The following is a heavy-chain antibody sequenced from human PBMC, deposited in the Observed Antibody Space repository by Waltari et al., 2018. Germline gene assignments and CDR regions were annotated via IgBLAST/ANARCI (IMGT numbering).Heavy chain of an antibody. CDR3: ARGRSAMVRGDYYYYGMDV. CDR1: GGTFSSYA. Sequence: GGTFSSYAISWVRQAPGQGLEWMGGIIPIFGTANYAQKFQGRVTITADESTSTAYMELSSLRSEDTAVYYCARGRSAMVRGDYYYYGMDVWGQGTTVTVSS. J-gene: IGHJ6*02. CDR2: IIPIFGTA. D-gene: IGHD5-18*01. V-gene: IGHV1-69*01.